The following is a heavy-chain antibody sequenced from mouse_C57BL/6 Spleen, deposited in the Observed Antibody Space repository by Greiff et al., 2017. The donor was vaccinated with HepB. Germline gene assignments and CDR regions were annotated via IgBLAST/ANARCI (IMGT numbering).Heavy chain of an antibody. CDR1: GFTFSSYG. V-gene: IGHV5-6*01. Sequence: EVKLMESGGDLVKPGGSLKLSCAASGFTFSSYGMSWVRQTPDKRLEWVATISSGGSYTYYPDSVKGRFTISRDNAKNTLYLQMSSLKSEDTAMYYCARHGLGRRAWFAYWGQGTLVTVSA. CDR2: ISSGGSYT. D-gene: IGHD4-1*01. J-gene: IGHJ3*01. CDR3: ARHGLGRRAWFAY.